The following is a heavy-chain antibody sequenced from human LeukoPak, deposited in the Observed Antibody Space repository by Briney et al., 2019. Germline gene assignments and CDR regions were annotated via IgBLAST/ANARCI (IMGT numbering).Heavy chain of an antibody. V-gene: IGHV3-33*01. CDR3: ASDDGPNDY. CDR1: GFTFSSYG. J-gene: IGHJ4*02. Sequence: GRSLRLSCAASGFTFSSYGMHWVRQAPGRGLEWVAGIWYDGSTKIYRDSVKGRFTISRDNSKNTLYLQMISLRAEDTAVCYCASDDGPNDYWGQGTLVTVSS. D-gene: IGHD5-24*01. CDR2: IWYDGSTK.